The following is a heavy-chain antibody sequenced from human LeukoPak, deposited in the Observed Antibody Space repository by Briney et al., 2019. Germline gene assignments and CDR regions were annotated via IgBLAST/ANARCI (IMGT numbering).Heavy chain of an antibody. CDR2: ISYDGSNK. Sequence: GGSLRLSCAASGFTFSSYAMHWVRQAPGKGLEWVAVISYDGSNKYYADSVKGRFTISRDNSKNTLYLRMNSLRAEDTAVYYCASSFRGGYSSGWYYFDYWGQGTLVTVSS. V-gene: IGHV3-30*01. CDR1: GFTFSSYA. CDR3: ASSFRGGYSSGWYYFDY. D-gene: IGHD6-19*01. J-gene: IGHJ4*02.